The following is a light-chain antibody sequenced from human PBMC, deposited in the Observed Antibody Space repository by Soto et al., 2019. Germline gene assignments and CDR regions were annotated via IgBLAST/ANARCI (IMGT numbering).Light chain of an antibody. CDR3: CSYTSSSSYV. Sequence: QSALTQPASVSGSPGQSITISCTGTGSDVGGYNYVSWYQQHPGKAPKLMIYEVSNRPSGVSNRFSGSKSGNTASLTISGLQAEDEADYYCCSYTSSSSYVFGTGTKVTVL. V-gene: IGLV2-14*01. J-gene: IGLJ1*01. CDR2: EVS. CDR1: GSDVGGYNY.